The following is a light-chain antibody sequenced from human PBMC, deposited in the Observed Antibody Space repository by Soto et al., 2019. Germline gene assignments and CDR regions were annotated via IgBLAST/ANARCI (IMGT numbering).Light chain of an antibody. CDR1: QSVSNNY. J-gene: IGKJ4*01. CDR3: QQRGT. V-gene: IGKV3-20*01. CDR2: GAS. Sequence: EIVLTQSPGTLSLSPGERATLSCRASQSVSNNYLAWYQQKPGQAPRLLIYGASNSATGIPDRFSGSGSGTDFSLTISSLEPEDFAVYYCQQRGTFGGGTKVDI.